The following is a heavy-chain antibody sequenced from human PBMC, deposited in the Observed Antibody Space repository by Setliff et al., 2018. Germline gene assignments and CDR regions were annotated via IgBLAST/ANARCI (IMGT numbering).Heavy chain of an antibody. CDR2: IYPRDSDT. V-gene: IGHV5-51*01. CDR3: AIDYFVSGSYYY. CDR1: GYTFSLSW. D-gene: IGHD3-10*01. Sequence: GESLKISCKDSGYTFSLSWIGWVRQMPGKGLEWMGTIYPRDSDTAYSPAFQGQVTMSVDKSLSSAYLQWSSLKASDTAIYYCAIDYFVSGSYYYWGQGTLVTVSS. J-gene: IGHJ4*02.